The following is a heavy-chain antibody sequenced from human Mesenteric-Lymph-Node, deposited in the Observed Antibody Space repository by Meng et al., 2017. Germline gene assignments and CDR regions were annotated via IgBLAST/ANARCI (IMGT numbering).Heavy chain of an antibody. J-gene: IGHJ4*02. CDR1: GYSISSGYY. Sequence: GSLRLSCAVSGYSISSGYYWGWIRQPPGKGLEWIGSIYYSGSTYYNPSLKSRVTISVDTSKNQFSLKLSSVTAADTAVYYCAREWGSSGWYYLAGGDWGQGTLVTVSS. D-gene: IGHD6-19*01. CDR2: IYYSGST. CDR3: AREWGSSGWYYLAGGD. V-gene: IGHV4-38-2*02.